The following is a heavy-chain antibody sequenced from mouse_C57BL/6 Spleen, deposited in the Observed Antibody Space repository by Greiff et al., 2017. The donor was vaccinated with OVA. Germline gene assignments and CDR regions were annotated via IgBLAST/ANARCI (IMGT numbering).Heavy chain of an antibody. CDR3: ARSAYQDCFDY. CDR2: IYPRSGNT. CDR1: GYTFTSYG. J-gene: IGHJ2*01. D-gene: IGHD3-2*02. Sequence: VQVVESGAELARPGASVKMSCKASGYTFTSYGISWVKQSTGQGLEWIGEIYPRSGNTYYNEKFKGKATLTADKSSSTAYMELRSLTSEDSAFYFCARSAYQDCFDYWGQGTTLTVSS. V-gene: IGHV1-81*01.